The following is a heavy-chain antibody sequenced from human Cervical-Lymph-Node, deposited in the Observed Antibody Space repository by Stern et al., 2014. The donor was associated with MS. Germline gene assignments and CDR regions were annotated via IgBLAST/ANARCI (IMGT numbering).Heavy chain of an antibody. CDR3: ARSPTAYSTYYVDF. CDR2: IIPLLGVT. CDR1: GGTFSSYA. Sequence: QVQLVQSGAEVKKPGSSVKVSCKASGGTFSSYAINWGRQAPGQGLEWMGRIIPLLGVTHYAQKFQDRVTITADKSTSTAYMDLSSLRSEDTALYYCARSPTAYSTYYVDFWGQGTQVTVSS. D-gene: IGHD2-15*01. V-gene: IGHV1-69*09. J-gene: IGHJ4*02.